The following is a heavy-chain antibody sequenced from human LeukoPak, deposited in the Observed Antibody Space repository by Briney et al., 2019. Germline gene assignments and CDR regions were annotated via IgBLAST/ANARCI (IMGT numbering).Heavy chain of an antibody. Sequence: SETLSLTCTVSGGSISSSSYYWGWIRQPPGKGLGWIGSIYYSGSTYYNPSLKSRVTISVDTSKNQFSLKLSSVTAADTAVYYCARLALGSWFDPWGQGTLVTVSS. V-gene: IGHV4-39*01. CDR3: ARLALGSWFDP. CDR2: IYYSGST. J-gene: IGHJ5*02. CDR1: GGSISSSSYY.